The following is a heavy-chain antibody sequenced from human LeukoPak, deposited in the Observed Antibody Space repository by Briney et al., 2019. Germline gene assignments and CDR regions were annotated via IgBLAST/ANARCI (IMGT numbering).Heavy chain of an antibody. CDR3: ARARRIAARRHYYYMDV. J-gene: IGHJ6*03. D-gene: IGHD6-6*01. CDR2: INHSGST. Sequence: SETLSLTCAVYGGSFSGYYWSWIRQPPGKGLEWIGEINHSGSTNYNPSLKSRVTISVDTSKNQFSLKLSSVTAADTAVYYCARARRIAARRHYYYMDVWGKGTTVTVSS. CDR1: GGSFSGYY. V-gene: IGHV4-34*01.